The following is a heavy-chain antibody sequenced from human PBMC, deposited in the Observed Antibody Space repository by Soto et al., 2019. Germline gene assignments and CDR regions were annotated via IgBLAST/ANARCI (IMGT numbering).Heavy chain of an antibody. CDR2: IYYSGNT. D-gene: IGHD4-4*01. J-gene: IGHJ4*02. CDR1: GAPISSSSNY. Sequence: SETLSLTCSVAGAPISSSSNYWGWIRQPPGKGLEWIGSIYYSGNTYYNPSLESRITISLDTSKNQVSLKVYSVTAADTAVYYGAIHSDDDYTTLDYWGQGTLVTVSS. CDR3: AIHSDDDYTTLDY. V-gene: IGHV4-39*01.